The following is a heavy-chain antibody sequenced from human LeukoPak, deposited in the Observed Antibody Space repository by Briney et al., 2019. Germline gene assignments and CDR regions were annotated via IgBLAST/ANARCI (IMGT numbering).Heavy chain of an antibody. CDR3: ATEWELLGAFDI. CDR2: FDPEDGET. D-gene: IGHD1-26*01. J-gene: IGHJ3*02. CDR1: GGTFSSYA. V-gene: IGHV1-24*01. Sequence: GASVKVSCKASGGTFSSYAISWVRQAPGQGLEWMGGFDPEDGETIYAQKFQGRVTMTEDTSTDTAYMELSSLRSEDTAVYYCATEWELLGAFDIWGQGTMVTVSS.